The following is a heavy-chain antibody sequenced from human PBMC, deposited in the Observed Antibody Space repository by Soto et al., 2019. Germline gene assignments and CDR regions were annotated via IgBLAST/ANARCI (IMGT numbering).Heavy chain of an antibody. D-gene: IGHD3-10*01. V-gene: IGHV5-51*01. CDR2: IYPGDSDT. J-gene: IGHJ6*02. CDR3: ARSSGSGSYYNIYYGMDV. CDR1: GYSFTSYW. Sequence: GESLKISCNGSGYSFTSYWICWVRQMPGKGLEWMGIIYPGDSDTRYSPSFQGQVTISADKSISTAYLQWSSLKASDTAMYYCARSSGSGSYYNIYYGMDVWGQGTTVTVSS.